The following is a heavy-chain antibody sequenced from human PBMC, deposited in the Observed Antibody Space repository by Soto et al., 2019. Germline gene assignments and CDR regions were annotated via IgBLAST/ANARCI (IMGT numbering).Heavy chain of an antibody. D-gene: IGHD3-22*01. CDR2: VIYSGGTT. CDR1: GVSFIIFA. Sequence: LXLSFASSGVSFIIFAMSWVLHAPGKGLEWVSAVIYSGGTTYYVDSVKGRFTISRDNSRNTLYLQMEGLRDEDTALYYCAKSRGRLMWLREISYFEKWGQGTPVTAPQ. CDR3: AKSRGRLMWLREISYFEK. V-gene: IGHV3-23*01. J-gene: IGHJ4*02.